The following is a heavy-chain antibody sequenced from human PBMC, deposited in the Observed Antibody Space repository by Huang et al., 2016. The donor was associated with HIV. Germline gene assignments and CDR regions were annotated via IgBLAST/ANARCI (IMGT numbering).Heavy chain of an antibody. V-gene: IGHV1-2*02. J-gene: IGHJ4*02. D-gene: IGHD3-22*01. Sequence: QVQLVQSGAEVRRPGASVKVSCKASGYTFTADYIHWVRQAPGQGLEWMGWIGPNAGGKNYAQKFRGRITMTSDTSINTAYMELGRLRSDDTAVYFCARGWGYYDRSGYLDYWGQGTLVTVSS. CDR2: IGPNAGGK. CDR3: ARGWGYYDRSGYLDY. CDR1: GYTFTADY.